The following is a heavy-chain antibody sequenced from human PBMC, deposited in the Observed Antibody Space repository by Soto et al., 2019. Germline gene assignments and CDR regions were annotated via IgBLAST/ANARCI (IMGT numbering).Heavy chain of an antibody. V-gene: IGHV3-15*01. CDR3: ATKRTGITTIRPGY. D-gene: IGHD1-20*01. CDR2: IKSKTDGGTT. Sequence: EVQLVESGGGLGKPGGSLRLSCAASGFTFSNAGMSWVRQAPGKGLEWVGRIKSKTDGGTTDYATAVESRFTISREDSKNTAYLQIESMKTEDTAVYYYATKRTGITTIRPGYWGQGTLVTVSS. CDR1: GFTFSNAG. J-gene: IGHJ4*01.